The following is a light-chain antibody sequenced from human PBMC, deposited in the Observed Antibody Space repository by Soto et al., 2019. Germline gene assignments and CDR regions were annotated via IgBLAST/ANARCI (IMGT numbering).Light chain of an antibody. CDR1: QSVSNNY. J-gene: IGKJ5*01. Sequence: IGLTQSPGTLSLSPGKRATLSCRSSQSVSNNYLAWYQQKPGQAPRRLIYGASNRATGIPDRFSGSGSGTVFNLTISDLEPEDFAIYYSAQRDYWEVTSAPGTRL. CDR2: GAS. CDR3: AQRDYWEVT. V-gene: IGKV3D-20*02.